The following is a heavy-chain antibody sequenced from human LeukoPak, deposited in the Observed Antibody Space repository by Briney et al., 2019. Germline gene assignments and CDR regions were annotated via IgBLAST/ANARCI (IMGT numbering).Heavy chain of an antibody. CDR3: ARADDFWSGYLDY. V-gene: IGHV1-2*02. CDR2: INPNSGGT. J-gene: IGHJ4*02. CDR1: GYTFTGYY. Sequence: ASVKVSCKASGYTFTGYYMHWVRQAPGQGLEWMGWINPNSGGTNYAQNQGRVTMTRDTSISTACMELSRLRSDDTAVYYCARADDFWSGYLDYWGQGTLVTVSS. D-gene: IGHD3-3*01.